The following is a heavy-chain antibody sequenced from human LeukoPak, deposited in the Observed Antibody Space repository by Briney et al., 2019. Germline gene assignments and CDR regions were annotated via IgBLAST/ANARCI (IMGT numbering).Heavy chain of an antibody. CDR2: IYYSGST. J-gene: IGHJ4*02. CDR3: ASFRESHGINY. Sequence: PSETLSLTCTVSGGSISSYYWSWIREPPGKGLEWIGYIYYSGSTNYNPSLKSRVTISVDTSKNQFSLKLSSVTAADTAVYYCASFRESHGINYWGQGTLVTVSS. D-gene: IGHD1-26*01. CDR1: GGSISSYY. V-gene: IGHV4-59*01.